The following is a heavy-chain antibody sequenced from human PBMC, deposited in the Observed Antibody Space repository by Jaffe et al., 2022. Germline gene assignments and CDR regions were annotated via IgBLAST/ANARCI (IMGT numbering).Heavy chain of an antibody. D-gene: IGHD6-19*01. CDR2: INPSGGST. CDR3: ASSIAVAGSQHPDAFDI. Sequence: QVQLVQSGAEVKKPGASVKVSCKASGYTFTSYYMHWVRQAPGQGLEWMGIINPSGGSTSYAQKFQGRVTMTRDTSTSTVYMELSSLRSEDTAVYYCASSIAVAGSQHPDAFDIWGQGTMVTVSS. CDR1: GYTFTSYY. J-gene: IGHJ3*02. V-gene: IGHV1-46*01.